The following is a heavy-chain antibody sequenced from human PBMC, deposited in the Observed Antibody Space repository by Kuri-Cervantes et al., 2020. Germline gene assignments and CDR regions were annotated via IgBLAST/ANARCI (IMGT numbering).Heavy chain of an antibody. D-gene: IGHD1-26*01. J-gene: IGHJ4*02. CDR2: IISNSQTI. CDR3: ARDPSGSPGY. CDR1: GFTFSSYG. V-gene: IGHV3-48*02. Sequence: GESLKISCAASGFTFSSYGMHWVRQAPGKGLEWVSYIISNSQTIFYADSVKGRFTISRDNARDSLYLQMNSLRDEDTAVYYCARDPSGSPGYWGQGTLVTVSS.